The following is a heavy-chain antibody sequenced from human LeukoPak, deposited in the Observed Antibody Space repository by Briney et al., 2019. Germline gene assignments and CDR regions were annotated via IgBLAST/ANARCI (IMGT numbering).Heavy chain of an antibody. Sequence: PGGSLRLSCAASGFTFTNSGMHWVRQAPGRGLEWVAFIQFHGSDIFYADSVEGRFTISRDNSKNTLYLQMNSLRPEDTAVYYCAKNNPIEKEPVLGPGSGGQGPLVTV. V-gene: IGHV3-30*02. D-gene: IGHD1-14*01. CDR1: GFTFTNSG. CDR2: IQFHGSDI. CDR3: AKNNPIEKEPVLGPGS. J-gene: IGHJ4*02.